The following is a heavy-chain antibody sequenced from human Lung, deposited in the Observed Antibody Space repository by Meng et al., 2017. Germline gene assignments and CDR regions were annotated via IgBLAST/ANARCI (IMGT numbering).Heavy chain of an antibody. CDR2: IDPKSGDT. J-gene: IGHJ4*02. V-gene: IGHV1-2*06. D-gene: IGHD6-13*01. CDR3: ARDEDISAAGKLFGDY. Sequence: QGQRVQSGAEVKKPGASVKVSCKPSGYNFPDYYIHWVRLAPGQGLEWMGHIDPKSGDTRYAQKFQGRVTMTGDTSIGTAYMELTGLRSDDTALYYCARDEDISAAGKLFGDYWGQGTLVTVSS. CDR1: GYNFPDYY.